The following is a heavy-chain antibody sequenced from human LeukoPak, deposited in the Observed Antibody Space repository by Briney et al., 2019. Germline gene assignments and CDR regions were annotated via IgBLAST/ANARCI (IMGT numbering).Heavy chain of an antibody. J-gene: IGHJ4*02. V-gene: IGHV4-59*01. D-gene: IGHD6-13*01. CDR3: ARAGRSWSAGYYFDY. CDR2: IYYSGST. CDR1: VGSISNYY. Sequence: SETLSLTCTVSVGSISNYYWSCIRQPPGKGLEWIGYIYYSGSTDYNPSLKSRVTISLDTSKNQFSLNLSSVTAADTAVYYCARAGRSWSAGYYFDYWGQGTLVTVSS.